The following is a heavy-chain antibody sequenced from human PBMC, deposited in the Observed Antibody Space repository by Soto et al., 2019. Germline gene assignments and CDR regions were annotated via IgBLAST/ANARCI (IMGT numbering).Heavy chain of an antibody. CDR1: GYAFTTYG. Sequence: QVHLVQSGAEVKKPGASVKVSCKGSGYAFTTYGITWVRQATGQGLEWMGWISAPNGNPNYAQKLQGRVTVTRDTSTSTAYMALRGLRSDGTAVYYCARGRYGDYWGQGALVTVSS. V-gene: IGHV1-18*01. D-gene: IGHD1-1*01. J-gene: IGHJ4*02. CDR2: ISAPNGNP. CDR3: ARGRYGDY.